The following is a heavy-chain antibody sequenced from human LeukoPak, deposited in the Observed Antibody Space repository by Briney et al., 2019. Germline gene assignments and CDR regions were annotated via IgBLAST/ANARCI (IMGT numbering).Heavy chain of an antibody. CDR3: AIDPYYYDGSGSLDY. CDR2: IDPSDSYT. CDR1: GYSFTSYW. D-gene: IGHD3-22*01. J-gene: IGHJ4*02. V-gene: IGHV5-10-1*01. Sequence: GGPLRLSCKGSGYSFTSYWITWVRQMPGKGLEWLGRIDPSDSYTDYSPSFQGHVTISADKSISTAYLQWSSLKASDTAMYYCAIDPYYYDGSGSLDYWGQGTLVTVSS.